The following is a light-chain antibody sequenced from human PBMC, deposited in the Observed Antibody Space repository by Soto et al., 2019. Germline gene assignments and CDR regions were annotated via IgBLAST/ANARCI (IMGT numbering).Light chain of an antibody. J-gene: IGLJ1*01. Sequence: QSALTQPASVSGSPGQSIAISSTGTSSDVGGYNSVSWYHQYPGKVPKLMIYDVTNRPSGVSDRFSGSKSGNTASLTISGLQAEDEGDYYCSSYTSTGSYVFGTGTKVTVL. CDR3: SSYTSTGSYV. CDR1: SSDVGGYNS. V-gene: IGLV2-14*01. CDR2: DVT.